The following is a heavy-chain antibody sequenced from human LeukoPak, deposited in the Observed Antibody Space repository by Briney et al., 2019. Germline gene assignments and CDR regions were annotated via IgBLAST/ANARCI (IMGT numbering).Heavy chain of an antibody. CDR3: ARVITMVRGHGMDV. J-gene: IGHJ6*04. Sequence: ASVKVSCKASGYTFTSYAMHWLRQAPGQRLEWMGWINAGNGNTKYSQKFQGRVTITRDTSASTAYMELSSLRSEDTAVYYCARVITMVRGHGMDVWGKGTTVTVSS. D-gene: IGHD3-10*01. CDR1: GYTFTSYA. CDR2: INAGNGNT. V-gene: IGHV1-3*01.